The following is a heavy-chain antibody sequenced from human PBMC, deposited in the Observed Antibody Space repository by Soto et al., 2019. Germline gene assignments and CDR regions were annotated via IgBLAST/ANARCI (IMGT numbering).Heavy chain of an antibody. CDR1: GYTFTSYY. Sequence: ASVKVSCKASGYTFTSYYMHWVRQAPGQGLEWMGIINPSGGSTGYAQKFQGRVTMTRDTSTSTVYMELSSLRSEDTAVYYCARVGQYYDILTGYPELYYYYYGMDVWGQ. D-gene: IGHD3-9*01. CDR2: INPSGGST. J-gene: IGHJ6*02. V-gene: IGHV1-46*03. CDR3: ARVGQYYDILTGYPELYYYYYGMDV.